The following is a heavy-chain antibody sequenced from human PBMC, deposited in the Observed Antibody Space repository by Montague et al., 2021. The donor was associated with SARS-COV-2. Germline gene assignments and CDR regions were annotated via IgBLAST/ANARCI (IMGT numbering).Heavy chain of an antibody. CDR2: IYYSGST. J-gene: IGHJ4*02. Sequence: SETLSLTCTVSGGSIIRYYCNWIRQPPGQGLEWIAYIYYSGSTNYNPSLKSRVPISVDTSKNQFSLKLSSVTAADTAVYYCAWSRGNYHILTGYSYYFDYWGQGTLVTVSS. V-gene: IGHV4-59*01. D-gene: IGHD3-9*01. CDR3: AWSRGNYHILTGYSYYFDY. CDR1: GGSIIRYY.